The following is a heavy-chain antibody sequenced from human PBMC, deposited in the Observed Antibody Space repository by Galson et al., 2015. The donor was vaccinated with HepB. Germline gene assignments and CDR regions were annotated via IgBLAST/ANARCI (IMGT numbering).Heavy chain of an antibody. CDR3: VKDASIVGATYYFDY. Sequence: LRLSCAASGFTFSSYAMHWVRQAPGKGLEYVSAISSNGGSTYYADSVKGRFTISRDNSKNTLYLQMSSLRAEDTAVYYCVKDASIVGATYYFDYWGQGTLVTVSS. V-gene: IGHV3-64D*06. J-gene: IGHJ4*02. CDR1: GFTFSSYA. CDR2: ISSNGGST. D-gene: IGHD1-26*01.